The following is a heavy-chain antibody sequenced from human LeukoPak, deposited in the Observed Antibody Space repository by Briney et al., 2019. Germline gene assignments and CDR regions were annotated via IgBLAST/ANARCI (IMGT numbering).Heavy chain of an antibody. V-gene: IGHV6-1*01. Sequence: SQTLSLTCALSGDSFSSNSWNWIRQSPSRGLEWLGRIYYKSKWFNDYAVSVKSRITINPDTSKNQFSLHLNSVTPEDTALYYCARDQPWINGFDIWGQGTMVTVSS. CDR3: ARDQPWINGFDI. CDR2: IYYKSKWFN. J-gene: IGHJ3*02. CDR1: GDSFSSNS. D-gene: IGHD2-8*01.